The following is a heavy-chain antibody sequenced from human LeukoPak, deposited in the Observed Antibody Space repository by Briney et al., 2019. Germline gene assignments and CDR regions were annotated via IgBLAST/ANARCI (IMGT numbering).Heavy chain of an antibody. J-gene: IGHJ4*02. CDR3: ARTPDYYGSGSYYLVYFDY. CDR2: IKQDGSEK. CDR1: GFTFRDAW. V-gene: IGHV3-7*01. Sequence: GGSLRLSCAASGFTFRDAWMTWVRQAPGKGLEWVANIKQDGSEKYYVDSVKGRFTISRDNAKNSLYLQMNSLRAEDTAVYYCARTPDYYGSGSYYLVYFDYWGQGTLVTVSS. D-gene: IGHD3-10*01.